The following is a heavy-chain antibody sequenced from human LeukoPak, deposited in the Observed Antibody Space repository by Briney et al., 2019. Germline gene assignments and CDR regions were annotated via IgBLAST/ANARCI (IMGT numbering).Heavy chain of an antibody. D-gene: IGHD1-14*01. CDR2: IYYSGST. CDR1: GGSISSYY. V-gene: IGHV4-59*01. Sequence: SETLSLTCTVSGGSISSYYWSWIRQPPGKGLEWIGYIYYSGSTNYNPSLKSRVTISVDTSKNQFSLKLSSVTAADTAVYYCARDPNHDYYFDYWGQGTLVTVSS. CDR3: ARDPNHDYYFDY. J-gene: IGHJ4*02.